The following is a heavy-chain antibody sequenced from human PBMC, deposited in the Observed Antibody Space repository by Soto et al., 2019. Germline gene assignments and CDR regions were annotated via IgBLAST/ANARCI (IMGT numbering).Heavy chain of an antibody. D-gene: IGHD1-20*01. J-gene: IGHJ6*02. Sequence: QVQLLQSGAEVKKPGSSVKVSCKVSGGAFNNYALNWVRHGPGQGLEWLGGIIPLHNTSNYSLKFLGRVTVTADISSPTVYMELNSLTSEDTATYYCASWSNWNPLYYDGLDVWGQGTTVTVSS. CDR1: GGAFNNYA. CDR2: IIPLHNTS. CDR3: ASWSNWNPLYYDGLDV. V-gene: IGHV1-69*06.